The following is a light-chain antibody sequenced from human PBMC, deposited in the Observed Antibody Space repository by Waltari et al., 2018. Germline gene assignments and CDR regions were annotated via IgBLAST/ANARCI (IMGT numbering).Light chain of an antibody. Sequence: DIQMTQSPSSLSASVGDSVTITCRASQTINSYLNWYQQKPGRAPKLLIYGASTLQSGVPSRFSGSGSGTRFTLTSSSLQPEDIATYYCQQTYTTLIAFGQGTRLEIK. CDR1: QTINSY. V-gene: IGKV1-39*01. CDR3: QQTYTTLIA. J-gene: IGKJ5*01. CDR2: GAS.